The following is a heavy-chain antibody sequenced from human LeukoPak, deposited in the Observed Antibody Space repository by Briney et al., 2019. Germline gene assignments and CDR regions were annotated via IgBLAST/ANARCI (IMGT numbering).Heavy chain of an antibody. CDR2: IIPIFGTA. Sequence: SVKVSCKASGGTFSSYAISWVRQAPGQGLEWMGGIIPIFGTANYAQKFQGRVTITRDTSASTAYMELSSLRSEDMAVYYCARDERYCSGGSCSDYGDYGGYFDYWGQGTLVTVSS. CDR3: ARDERYCSGGSCSDYGDYGGYFDY. CDR1: GGTFSSYA. V-gene: IGHV1-69*05. J-gene: IGHJ4*02. D-gene: IGHD2-15*01.